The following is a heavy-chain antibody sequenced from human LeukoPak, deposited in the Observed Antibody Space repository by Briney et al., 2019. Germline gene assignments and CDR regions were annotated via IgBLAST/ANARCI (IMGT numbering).Heavy chain of an antibody. D-gene: IGHD6-6*01. CDR1: GFTFSSYS. CDR2: ISSSSSYI. V-gene: IGHV3-21*01. J-gene: IGHJ4*02. Sequence: PGGSLRLSCAASGFTFSSYSMNWVRQAPGKGLEWVSSISSSSSYIYYADSLKGRFTISRDNAKNSLYLQMNSLRAEDTAVYYCARDRVTSSSPDYWGQGTLVTVSS. CDR3: ARDRVTSSSPDY.